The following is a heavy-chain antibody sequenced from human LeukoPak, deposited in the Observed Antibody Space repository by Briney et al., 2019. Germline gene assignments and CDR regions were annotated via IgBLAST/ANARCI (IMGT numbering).Heavy chain of an antibody. Sequence: KAGGSLRLSCAASGFTFSSYSMNWVRQAPGKGLEWVSSIGSRSTSIYYADSVEGRFTISRDNAKNSLYLQMNSLRAEDTAVHYCARESSESFDIWGQGTMVTVSS. J-gene: IGHJ3*02. V-gene: IGHV3-21*01. D-gene: IGHD6-25*01. CDR2: IGSRSTSI. CDR1: GFTFSSYS. CDR3: ARESSESFDI.